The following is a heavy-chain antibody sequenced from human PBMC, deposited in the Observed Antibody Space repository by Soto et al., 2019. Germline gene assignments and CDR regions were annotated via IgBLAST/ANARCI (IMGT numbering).Heavy chain of an antibody. D-gene: IGHD1-20*01. CDR3: ARGITLPTPLDY. J-gene: IGHJ4*02. V-gene: IGHV1-18*01. CDR2: ISAYNGNT. Sequence: ASVKVSCKASGYTFTSHGITWVRQAPGQGLEWMGWISAYNGNTNYTQKLQGRLTITRDTSASTAYMELSSLRSEDTAVYYCARGITLPTPLDYWGQGTLVTVSS. CDR1: GYTFTSHG.